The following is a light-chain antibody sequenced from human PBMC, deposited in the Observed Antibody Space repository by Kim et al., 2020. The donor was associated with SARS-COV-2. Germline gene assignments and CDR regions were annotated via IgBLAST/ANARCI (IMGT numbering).Light chain of an antibody. V-gene: IGLV1-44*01. CDR1: WSNIGSNY. CDR3: APWDDSLNGPV. Sequence: GQRVTISCSGTWSNIGSNYVHWYQQLPGTAPKLLVFSYNQRPSGVPDRFSASKSGTSASLAISGLQFEDEADYYCAPWDDSLNGPVFGGGTQLTVL. CDR2: SYN. J-gene: IGLJ3*02.